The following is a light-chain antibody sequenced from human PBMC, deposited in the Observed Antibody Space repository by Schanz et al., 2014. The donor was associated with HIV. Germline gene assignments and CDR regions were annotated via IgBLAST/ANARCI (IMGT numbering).Light chain of an antibody. CDR2: GAS. CDR3: QQYNGWPPFT. J-gene: IGKJ2*01. V-gene: IGKV3-15*01. Sequence: EIVMTQSPATVSVSPGERATLSCRASQSVTTNLAWYQQTPGQPPRLLIYGASLRATGIPARFSGSGSGTEFTLTVSSLQSEDFAVYYCQQYNGWPPFTFGQGTKLEI. CDR1: QSVTTN.